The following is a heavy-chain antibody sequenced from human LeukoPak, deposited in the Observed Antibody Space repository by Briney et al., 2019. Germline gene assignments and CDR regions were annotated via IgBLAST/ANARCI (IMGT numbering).Heavy chain of an antibody. D-gene: IGHD2-2*01. CDR2: IYYSGST. CDR1: GGSISSHY. J-gene: IGHJ5*02. V-gene: IGHV4-59*11. CDR3: ARVPRYQLLTNWFDP. Sequence: SETLSLTCTVSGGSISSHYWSWIRQPPGKGLEWIVYIYYSGSTNYNPSLKSRVTISVDTSKNQFSLKLSSVTAADTAVYYCARVPRYQLLTNWFDPWGQGTLVTVSS.